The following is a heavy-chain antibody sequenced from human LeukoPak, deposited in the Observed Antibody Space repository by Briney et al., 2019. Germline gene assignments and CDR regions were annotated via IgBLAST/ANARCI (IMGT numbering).Heavy chain of an antibody. Sequence: GGSLRLSCAASGFTFSDYYMSWVRQAPGKGLEWVANIKEDGSEKYYVDSVKGRFTISRDNAKNSLYLQMNSLRAEDTAVYYCARDRRTVFDYWGQGTLVTVSS. CDR2: IKEDGSEK. CDR1: GFTFSDYY. CDR3: ARDRRTVFDY. J-gene: IGHJ4*02. V-gene: IGHV3-7*01. D-gene: IGHD1-1*01.